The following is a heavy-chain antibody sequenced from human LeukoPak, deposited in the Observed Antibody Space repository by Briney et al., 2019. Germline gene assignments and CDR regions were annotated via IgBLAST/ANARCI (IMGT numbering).Heavy chain of an antibody. CDR1: GYTFTSYY. CDR3: AHLSGTFDY. Sequence: ASVMVSCKASGYTFTSYYMHWVRQAPGQGLEWMGIINPSGGSTSYAQKFQGRVTMTRDTSISTAYMELSRLRSDDTAVYYCAHLSGTFDYWGQGTLVTVSS. J-gene: IGHJ4*02. D-gene: IGHD6-19*01. CDR2: INPSGGST. V-gene: IGHV1-46*03.